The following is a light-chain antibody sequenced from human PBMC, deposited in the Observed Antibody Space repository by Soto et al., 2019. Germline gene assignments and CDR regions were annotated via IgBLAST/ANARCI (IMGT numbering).Light chain of an antibody. V-gene: IGLV1-47*01. CDR1: GSNVGTSY. J-gene: IGLJ3*02. CDR3: AAWDDSLSGRV. CDR2: ANN. Sequence: QSVLTQPPSASGTPGQRVTISCSGSGSNVGTSYVYWYQQLPGTAPKLLIYANNQRPSGVPDRFSGSKSGTSASLAISGLRSDDEADYYCAAWDDSLSGRVFGGGTKLTVL.